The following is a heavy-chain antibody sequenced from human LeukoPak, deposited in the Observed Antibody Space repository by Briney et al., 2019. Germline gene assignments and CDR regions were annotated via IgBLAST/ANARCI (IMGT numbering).Heavy chain of an antibody. Sequence: SETLSLTCTVSGGPIRRYYWSWIRQPPGKGLEWIGYIYYSGSTNYNPSLKSRVTISVDTPKTQFSLKLSSVTAADTAMYYCARTQVMTAIRYFDYWGQGTLVTVSS. CDR2: IYYSGST. D-gene: IGHD2-21*02. CDR3: ARTQVMTAIRYFDY. V-gene: IGHV4-59*12. J-gene: IGHJ4*02. CDR1: GGPIRRYY.